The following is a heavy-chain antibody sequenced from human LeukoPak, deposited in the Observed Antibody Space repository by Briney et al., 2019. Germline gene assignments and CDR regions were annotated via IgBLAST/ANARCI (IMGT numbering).Heavy chain of an antibody. V-gene: IGHV3-23*01. CDR2: ISGSGGST. CDR3: AKRRGLELLYYYYMDA. J-gene: IGHJ6*03. Sequence: GGSLRLSCAASGFTFSSYAMSWVRQAPGKGLEWVSAISGSGGSTYYADSVKGRFTISRDNSKNTLYLQMNSLRAEDTAVYYCAKRRGLELLYYYYMDAWGKGTTVTVSS. D-gene: IGHD1-7*01. CDR1: GFTFSSYA.